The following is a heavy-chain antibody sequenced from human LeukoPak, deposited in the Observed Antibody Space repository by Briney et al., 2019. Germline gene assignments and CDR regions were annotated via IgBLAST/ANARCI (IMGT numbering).Heavy chain of an antibody. Sequence: GGSLRLSCAASGFTFSSYGMHWVRQAPGKGLEWVAVIWYDGSNKYYADSVKGRFTISRDNSKNTLYLQMNSLRAEDTAVYYCARGSGGYSSGWSPSRDWGQGTLVTVSS. J-gene: IGHJ4*02. CDR1: GFTFSSYG. D-gene: IGHD6-19*01. CDR2: IWYDGSNK. CDR3: ARGSGGYSSGWSPSRD. V-gene: IGHV3-33*01.